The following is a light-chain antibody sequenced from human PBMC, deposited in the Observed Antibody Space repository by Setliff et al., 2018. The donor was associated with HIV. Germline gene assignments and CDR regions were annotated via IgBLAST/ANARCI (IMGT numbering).Light chain of an antibody. V-gene: IGLV2-14*01. CDR2: EVS. J-gene: IGLJ1*01. Sequence: QSALTQPASVSGSPGQSITISCTGTNSDVGAYNYVSWYQQHPGKAPKLAIYEVSNRPSGVSNRFSGSKSGNTASLTISGLQAEDEADYYCSAYSTLFIYIFGTGTKSPS. CDR3: SAYSTLFIYI. CDR1: NSDVGAYNY.